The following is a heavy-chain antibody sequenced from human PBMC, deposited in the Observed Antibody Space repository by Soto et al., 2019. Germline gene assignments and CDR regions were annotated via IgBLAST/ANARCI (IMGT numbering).Heavy chain of an antibody. Sequence: EVQLVESGGGLINAGGSLRLSCAASGFTFSNAWMNWVRQAPGQGLEWVARFKSRRAGGTTDYATPVQGRFTISRDDSKNTLFLQMDSLKVEDTAIYFCASDHPGVTTNYGFDYWGQGVLVTVSS. CDR2: FKSRRAGGTT. D-gene: IGHD3-16*01. J-gene: IGHJ4*02. CDR1: GFTFSNAW. V-gene: IGHV3-15*07. CDR3: ASDHPGVTTNYGFDY.